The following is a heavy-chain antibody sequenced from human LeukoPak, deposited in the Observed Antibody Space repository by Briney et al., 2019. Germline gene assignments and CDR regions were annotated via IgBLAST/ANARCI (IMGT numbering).Heavy chain of an antibody. CDR2: IIPIFGTA. CDR1: GGTFSSYA. Sequence: SVKVSCKASGGTFSSYAISWVRQAPGQGLEWMGGIIPIFGTANYAQKFQGRVTMASDTSTTTAYMELRSLTSADTAVYYCARGMGGSTFADFDSWGQGTLVTVSS. V-gene: IGHV1-69*06. J-gene: IGHJ4*02. D-gene: IGHD1-26*01. CDR3: ARGMGGSTFADFDS.